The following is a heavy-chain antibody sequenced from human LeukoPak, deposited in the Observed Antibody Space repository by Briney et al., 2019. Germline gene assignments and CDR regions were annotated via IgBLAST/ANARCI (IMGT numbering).Heavy chain of an antibody. CDR1: GFTFSSYA. V-gene: IGHV3-30-3*01. CDR3: ARGLRSPSALDY. CDR2: ISYDGSNK. Sequence: GGSLRLPCAASGFTFSSYAMHWVRQAPGKGLEWVAVISYDGSNKYYADSVKGRFTISRDNSKNTLYLQMNSLRAEDTAVYYCARGLRSPSALDYWGQGTLVTVSS. D-gene: IGHD3-16*01. J-gene: IGHJ4*02.